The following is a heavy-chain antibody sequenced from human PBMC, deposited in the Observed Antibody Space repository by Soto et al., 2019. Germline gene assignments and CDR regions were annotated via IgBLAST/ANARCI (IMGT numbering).Heavy chain of an antibody. CDR3: ARVEVVGAAFDY. Sequence: QVQLVQSGAEVKKPGASVKVSCKASGYTFTSYYMHWVRQAPGQGLEWMGIINPSGGSTSYAQKFQRRVTMTRETSTSTVYMELSSLRSEDTAVYYCARVEVVGAAFDYWGQGTLVTVSS. D-gene: IGHD1-26*01. CDR2: INPSGGST. J-gene: IGHJ4*02. V-gene: IGHV1-46*01. CDR1: GYTFTSYY.